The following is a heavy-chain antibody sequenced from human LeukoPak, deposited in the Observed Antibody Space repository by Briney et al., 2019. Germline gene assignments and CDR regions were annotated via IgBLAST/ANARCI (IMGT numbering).Heavy chain of an antibody. D-gene: IGHD5-18*01. CDR2: ISYDGSNK. J-gene: IGHJ3*02. V-gene: IGHV3-30-3*01. Sequence: GGSLRLSCVASGFTFSSYNMHWVRQAPGKGLEWVAVISYDGSNKYYADSVKGRSTISRDNSKNTLYLQVNSLRPEDTAVYYCGRDTVGYGGASDIWGQGTMVTVSS. CDR1: GFTFSSYN. CDR3: GRDTVGYGGASDI.